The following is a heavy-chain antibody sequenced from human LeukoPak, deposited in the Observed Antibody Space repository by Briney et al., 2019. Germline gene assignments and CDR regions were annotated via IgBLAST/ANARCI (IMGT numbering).Heavy chain of an antibody. CDR1: GGSFSGYY. Sequence: KSSETLSLTCAVYGGSFSGYYWSWIRQPPGKGLEWIGEINHSGSTNYNPSLKSRVTISVDTSKNQFSLKLSSVTAADTAVYYCARRGYCSSTSCLYGGWFDPWGQGTLVTVSS. D-gene: IGHD2-2*03. CDR3: ARRGYCSSTSCLYGGWFDP. J-gene: IGHJ5*02. CDR2: INHSGST. V-gene: IGHV4-34*01.